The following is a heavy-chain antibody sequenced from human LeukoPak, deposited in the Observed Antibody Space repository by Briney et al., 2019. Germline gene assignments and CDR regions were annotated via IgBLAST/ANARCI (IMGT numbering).Heavy chain of an antibody. CDR3: ARGVVIAPQTFDY. V-gene: IGHV4-39*07. Sequence: SETLSLTCTVSGGSISSSSYYWGWIRQTPGEGLEWIGSIYYSGTTYYNPSLKSRVTISIDTSKNQFSLKLTSVTAADTAVYYCARGVVIAPQTFDYWGQGTLVTVSS. CDR2: IYYSGTT. CDR1: GGSISSSSYY. J-gene: IGHJ4*02. D-gene: IGHD2-21*01.